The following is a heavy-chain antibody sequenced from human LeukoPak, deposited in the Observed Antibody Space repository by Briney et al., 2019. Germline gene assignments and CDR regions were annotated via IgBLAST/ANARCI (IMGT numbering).Heavy chain of an antibody. CDR1: GFTFSSYE. V-gene: IGHV3-48*03. CDR2: ISSSGSTI. J-gene: IGHJ4*02. Sequence: RGSLRLSCAASGFTFSSYEMNWVRQAPGKGLEWVSYISSSGSTIYYADSVKGRFTISRDNAKNSLYLQMNSLRAEDTAVYYCARGPVAYFDYWGQGTLVTVSS. CDR3: ARGPVAYFDY. D-gene: IGHD4-23*01.